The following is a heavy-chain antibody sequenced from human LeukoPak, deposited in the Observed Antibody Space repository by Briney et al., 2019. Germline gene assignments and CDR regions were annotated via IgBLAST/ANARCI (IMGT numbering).Heavy chain of an antibody. D-gene: IGHD2-15*01. V-gene: IGHV1-2*02. J-gene: IGHJ5*02. CDR3: ATDNPPICNGGSCYFA. Sequence: ASVKVSCKAFSNYYIHWVRQAPGQGLEWMGWINPGTGGTNYAQKFQGRVSMTRDTSISTAYMDLSRLTSDDTAIYYCATDNPPICNGGSCYFAWGKGTLFTVS. CDR1: FSNYY. CDR2: INPGTGGT.